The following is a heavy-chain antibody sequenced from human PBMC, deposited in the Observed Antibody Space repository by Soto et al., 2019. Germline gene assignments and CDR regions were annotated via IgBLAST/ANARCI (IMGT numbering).Heavy chain of an antibody. CDR2: ISSSSSYI. J-gene: IGHJ4*02. CDR3: ARFKIVVGGSPPDY. D-gene: IGHD2-21*01. CDR1: GFTFSSYS. V-gene: IGHV3-21*01. Sequence: GGSLRLSCAASGFTFSSYSMNWFRQAPGKGLEWVSSISSSSSYIYYADSVKGRFTISRDNAKNSLYLQMNSLRAEDTAVYYCARFKIVVGGSPPDYWGQGTLVTVSS.